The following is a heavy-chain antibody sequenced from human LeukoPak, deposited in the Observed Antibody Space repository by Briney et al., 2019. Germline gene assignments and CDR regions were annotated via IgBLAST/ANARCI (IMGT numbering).Heavy chain of an antibody. CDR3: AKHYGDYGWDYYYYYYMDV. CDR1: GGSISSSSYY. CDR2: IYYSGST. D-gene: IGHD4-17*01. V-gene: IGHV4-39*07. J-gene: IGHJ6*03. Sequence: SETLSLTCTVSGGSISSSSYYWGWIRQPPGKGLEWIGSIYYSGSTYYNPSLKSRVTISVDTSKNQFSLKLSSVTAADTAVYYCAKHYGDYGWDYYYYYYMDVWGKGTTVTVSS.